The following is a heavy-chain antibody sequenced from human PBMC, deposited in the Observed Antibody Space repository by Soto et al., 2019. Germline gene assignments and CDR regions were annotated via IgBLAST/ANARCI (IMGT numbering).Heavy chain of an antibody. CDR2: IDPSDSQT. D-gene: IGHD3-22*01. CDR1: GYSCVDYW. J-gene: IGHJ4*02. V-gene: IGHV5-10-1*01. CDR3: ARQIYDSDTGPNFQYYFDS. Sequence: GESLKISSKGAGYSCVDYWITWVRQKPGKGLEWMGRIDPSDSQTYYSPSFRGHVTISATKSITTVFLQWSSLRASDTAMYYCARQIYDSDTGPNFQYYFDSWGQGTPVTVSS.